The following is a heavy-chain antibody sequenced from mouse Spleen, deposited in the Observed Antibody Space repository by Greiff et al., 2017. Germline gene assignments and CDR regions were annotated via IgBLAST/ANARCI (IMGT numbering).Heavy chain of an antibody. CDR1: GYAFSSSW. J-gene: IGHJ4*01. CDR3: AREGIYYYDGSGAMDY. V-gene: IGHV1-82*01. D-gene: IGHD1-1*01. CDR2: IYPGDGDT. Sequence: QVQLQQSGPELVKPGASVKISCKASGYAFSSSWMNWVKQRPGKGLEWIGRIYPGDGDTNYNGKFKGKATLTADKSSSTAYMQLSSLTSEDSAVYFCAREGIYYYDGSGAMDYWGQGTSVTVSS.